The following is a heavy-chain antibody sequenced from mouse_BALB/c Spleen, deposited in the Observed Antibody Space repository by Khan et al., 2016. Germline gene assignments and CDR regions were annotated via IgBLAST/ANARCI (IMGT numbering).Heavy chain of an antibody. V-gene: IGHV4-1*02. CDR2: INLDSSKI. CDR3: ARASYYEYLSY. Sequence: EVKLLESGGGLVQPGGSLKLSCAASGFDFSRYWMSWVRQAPGKGLEWIGEINLDSSKINYTPSLKDKFIISRDNAKNTLYLQMSKVRSEDTVLYYRARASYYEYLSYWGQGNLFPVSA. J-gene: IGHJ3*01. CDR1: GFDFSRYW. D-gene: IGHD1-1*01.